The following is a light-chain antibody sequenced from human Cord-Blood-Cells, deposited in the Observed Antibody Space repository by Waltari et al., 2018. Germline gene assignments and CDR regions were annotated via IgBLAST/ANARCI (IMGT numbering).Light chain of an antibody. Sequence: EIVMTQPPATLSVSPGERATPSCRASQSVSSNLAWYQQKPGQAPRLLIYGASTRATGIPARFSGSGSGTEFTLTISSLQSEDFAVYYCQQYNNWPTWTFGQGTKVEIK. J-gene: IGKJ1*01. V-gene: IGKV3-15*01. CDR2: GAS. CDR3: QQYNNWPTWT. CDR1: QSVSSN.